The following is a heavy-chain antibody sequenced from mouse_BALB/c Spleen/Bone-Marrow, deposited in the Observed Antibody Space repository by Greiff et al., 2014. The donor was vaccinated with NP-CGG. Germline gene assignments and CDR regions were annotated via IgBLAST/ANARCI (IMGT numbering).Heavy chain of an antibody. CDR1: GFSLTSYG. Sequence: SGPGLVQPSQSLSITCTVSGFSLTSYGVHWVRQSPGKGLEWLGVIWSGGNTDYNAAFISRLSISKDNSKSQVFFKMNSLQANDTAIYYCARNLGDGYSFAYWGQGTLVTVSA. D-gene: IGHD2-3*01. CDR2: IWSGGNT. V-gene: IGHV2-2*02. CDR3: ARNLGDGYSFAY. J-gene: IGHJ3*01.